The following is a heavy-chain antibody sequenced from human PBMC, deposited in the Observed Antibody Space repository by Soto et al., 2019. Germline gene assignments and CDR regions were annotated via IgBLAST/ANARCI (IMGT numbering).Heavy chain of an antibody. D-gene: IGHD4-4*01. V-gene: IGHV4-39*01. Sequence: SETLSLTCTVSGGSISSSSYYWGWIRQPPGKGLEWIGSIYYSGSTYYNPSLKSRVTISVDTSKNQFSLKLSSVTAADTAVYYCARAGSNFNNWFDPWGQGTQVTVSS. CDR1: GGSISSSSYY. J-gene: IGHJ5*02. CDR3: ARAGSNFNNWFDP. CDR2: IYYSGST.